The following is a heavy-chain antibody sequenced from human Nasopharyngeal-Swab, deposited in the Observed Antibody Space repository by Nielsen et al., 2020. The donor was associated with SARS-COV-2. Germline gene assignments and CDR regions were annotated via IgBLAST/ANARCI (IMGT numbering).Heavy chain of an antibody. J-gene: IGHJ4*02. D-gene: IGHD3-10*01. CDR3: AREITMVRGVMLDY. CDR2: ISSSSSYI. CDR1: GFTFNNYY. V-gene: IGHV3-21*01. Sequence: GGSLRLSCAASGFTFNNYYFNWVRQAPGKGLEWVSSISSSSSYIYYTDSVKGRFTISRDNAKNSLYLQMNSLRAEDTAVYYCAREITMVRGVMLDYWGQGTLVTVSS.